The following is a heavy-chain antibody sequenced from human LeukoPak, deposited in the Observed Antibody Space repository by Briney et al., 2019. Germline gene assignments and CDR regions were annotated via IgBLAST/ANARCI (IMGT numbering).Heavy chain of an antibody. V-gene: IGHV1-18*01. D-gene: IGHD5-18*01. Sequence: ASVKVSCKASGYTFTNYGITWMRQAPGQGLEWMGWINTYNGNTNYAQKLQGRVTITTDTSTSTAYMELRSLRSDDTAVFYCASSTAMVTWTDYWGQGTLVTVSS. CDR2: INTYNGNT. CDR1: GYTFTNYG. CDR3: ASSTAMVTWTDY. J-gene: IGHJ4*02.